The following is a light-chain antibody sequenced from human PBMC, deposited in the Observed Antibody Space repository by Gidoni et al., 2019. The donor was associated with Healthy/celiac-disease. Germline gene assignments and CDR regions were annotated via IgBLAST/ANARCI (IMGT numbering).Light chain of an antibody. CDR3: QQYNNWTPST. CDR1: QSVSSN. V-gene: IGKV3D-15*01. CDR2: GAS. Sequence: EIVMTQSPATLSVSPGESATLSCRASQSVSSNLAWYQQKPGQAPRLLIYGASTRATGIPARWSGSGSGTEVTLTISSMQYEDYAVYYCQQYNNWTPSTFGQGTRLEIK. J-gene: IGKJ5*01.